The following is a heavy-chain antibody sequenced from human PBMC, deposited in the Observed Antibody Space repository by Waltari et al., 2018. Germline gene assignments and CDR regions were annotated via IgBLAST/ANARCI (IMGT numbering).Heavy chain of an antibody. V-gene: IGHV4-61*02. CDR2: IYTSGST. CDR3: ARGYYDSST. CDR1: GGSISSGSYY. Sequence: QVQLQESGPGLVKPSQTLSLTCTVSGGSISSGSYYWSWIRQPAGKGLEWIGRIYTSGSTTYSPSLKSRVTISVDTSKNQFSLKLGSVTAADTAVYYCARGYYDSSTWGQGTLVTVSS. J-gene: IGHJ5*02. D-gene: IGHD3-22*01.